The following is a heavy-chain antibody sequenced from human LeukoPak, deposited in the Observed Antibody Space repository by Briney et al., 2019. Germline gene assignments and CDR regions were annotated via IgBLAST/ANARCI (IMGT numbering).Heavy chain of an antibody. D-gene: IGHD2-15*01. J-gene: IGHJ6*03. CDR2: INPKSGDT. V-gene: IGHV1-2*02. Sequence: ASVKVSCKASGYTFSAYYMHWVRQAPGQGLEWMGWINPKSGDTNYAQKFQGRVTMTRDTSISTAYMELTSLRSDDTAVYYCARDSSYSSVMDVWGNGTTVTVSS. CDR1: GYTFSAYY. CDR3: ARDSSYSSVMDV.